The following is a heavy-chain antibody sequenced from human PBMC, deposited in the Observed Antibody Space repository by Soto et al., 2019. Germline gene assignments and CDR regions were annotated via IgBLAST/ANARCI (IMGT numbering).Heavy chain of an antibody. Sequence: GGSLRLSCAASGFTFSSYAMHWVRQAPGKGLEWVAVISYDGSNKYYADSVKGRFTISRDNSKNTLYLQMNSLRAEDTAVYYCARDYYDSSGPLRVNWFDPWGQGTLVTVSS. V-gene: IGHV3-30-3*01. CDR2: ISYDGSNK. J-gene: IGHJ5*02. CDR3: ARDYYDSSGPLRVNWFDP. D-gene: IGHD3-22*01. CDR1: GFTFSSYA.